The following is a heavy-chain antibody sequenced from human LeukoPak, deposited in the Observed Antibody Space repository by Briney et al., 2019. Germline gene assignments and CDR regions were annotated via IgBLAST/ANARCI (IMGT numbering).Heavy chain of an antibody. CDR3: ARDRPPADPGATTRLLRAFDI. D-gene: IGHD1-26*01. CDR1: GFTFSSYS. CDR2: ISSSSSYI. Sequence: GGSLRLSCAASGFTFSSYSMNWVRQAPGKGLEWVSSISSSSSYIYYADSVKGRFTISRDNAKNSLYLQMNSLRAEDTAVYYCARDRPPADPGATTRLLRAFDIWGQGTMVTVSS. V-gene: IGHV3-21*01. J-gene: IGHJ3*02.